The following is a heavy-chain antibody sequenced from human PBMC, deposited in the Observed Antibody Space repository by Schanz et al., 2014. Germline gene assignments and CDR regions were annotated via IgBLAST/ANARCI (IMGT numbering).Heavy chain of an antibody. J-gene: IGHJ5*02. D-gene: IGHD2-2*01. Sequence: RQAPANGLEWVSDISNSGDSTHYRDSVKGRLTISRDTAKNSLFLQMNSLSADDASDYVCANLAPAASCLDLWGLGTMVTFSS. CDR3: ANLAPAASCLDL. CDR2: ISNSGDST. V-gene: IGHV3-11*01.